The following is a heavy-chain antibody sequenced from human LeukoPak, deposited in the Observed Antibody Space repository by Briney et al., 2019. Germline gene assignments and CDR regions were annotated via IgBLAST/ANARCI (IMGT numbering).Heavy chain of an antibody. CDR3: ASSGSYRFDY. Sequence: PGGSLRLSCAASGFTFSRHWMTWVRQAPGKGLEWVSGISGTGGGTYYADSVKGRFTISRDNSKNSLYLQMNSLRDEDTAVYYCASSGSYRFDYWGQGTLVTVSS. CDR1: GFTFSRHW. V-gene: IGHV3-23*01. CDR2: ISGTGGGT. J-gene: IGHJ4*02. D-gene: IGHD1-26*01.